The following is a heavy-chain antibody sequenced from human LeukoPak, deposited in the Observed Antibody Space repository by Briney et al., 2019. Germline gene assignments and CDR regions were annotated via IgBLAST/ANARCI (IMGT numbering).Heavy chain of an antibody. Sequence: PGGSLRLSCAASGFTFSSYGMHWVRQAPGKGLEWVAFIRYDGSNKYYADSVKSRFTISRDNSKNTLYLQMNSLRAEDTAVYYCAKGDDSTPWYWGQGTLVTVSS. J-gene: IGHJ4*02. V-gene: IGHV3-30*02. D-gene: IGHD3-22*01. CDR3: AKGDDSTPWY. CDR2: IRYDGSNK. CDR1: GFTFSSYG.